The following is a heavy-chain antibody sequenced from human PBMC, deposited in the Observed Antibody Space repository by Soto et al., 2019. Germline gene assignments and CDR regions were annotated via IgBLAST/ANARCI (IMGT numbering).Heavy chain of an antibody. J-gene: IGHJ6*02. CDR3: ARVSVEAYYYGMDV. CDR1: GFTVSSNY. CDR2: IYSGGST. V-gene: IGHV3-66*01. Sequence: PGGSLRLSCAASGFTVSSNYMSWVRQAPGKGLEWVSVIYSGGSTYYADSVKGRFTISRDNSKNTLYLQMNSLRAEDTAVYYCARVSVEAYYYGMDVWGQGTTVTVSS. D-gene: IGHD2-15*01.